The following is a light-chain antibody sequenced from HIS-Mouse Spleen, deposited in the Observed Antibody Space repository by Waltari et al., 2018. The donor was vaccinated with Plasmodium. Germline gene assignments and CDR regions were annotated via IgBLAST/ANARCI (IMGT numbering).Light chain of an antibody. J-gene: IGKJ3*01. Sequence: EIVMTQSPATLSVSPGERATLSCRPSQSVSSNLAWYQQKPGQAPRLLRYGASTRATGIPARFSGSGSGTEFTLTISSLQSEDFAVYYCQQYNNWSFTFGPGTKVDIK. CDR3: QQYNNWSFT. CDR1: QSVSSN. CDR2: GAS. V-gene: IGKV3-15*01.